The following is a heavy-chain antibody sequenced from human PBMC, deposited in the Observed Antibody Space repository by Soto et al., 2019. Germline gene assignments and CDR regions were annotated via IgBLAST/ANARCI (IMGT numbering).Heavy chain of an antibody. Sequence: GGSLRLSCSASGFTFSNSAMYWVRQAPGKGLEYVATITSYGGTTYYADSVKGRFTISRDNSKNILYLQMSSLRPEDTAVYYCVKGEVMIFGVVTFDLWGQGTMVTVSS. CDR2: ITSYGGTT. V-gene: IGHV3-64D*06. J-gene: IGHJ3*01. CDR1: GFTFSNSA. D-gene: IGHD3-3*01. CDR3: VKGEVMIFGVVTFDL.